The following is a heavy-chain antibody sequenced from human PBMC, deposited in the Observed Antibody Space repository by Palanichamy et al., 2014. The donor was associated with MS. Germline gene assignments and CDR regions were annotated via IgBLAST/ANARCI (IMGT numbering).Heavy chain of an antibody. D-gene: IGHD5-18*01. V-gene: IGHV4-39*01. J-gene: IGHJ3*02. CDR1: GGSISSSTYY. Sequence: GPGLVKSSETLSLTCTVSGGSISSSTYYWGWIRQSPGKGLEWIGNSHYSGTTYYNPSLKSRVTISVDTSKNQFSLRLTSVTAADTAVYYCARHPNSANFDIWGQGTMVTVSS. CDR2: SHYSGTT. CDR3: ARHPNSANFDI.